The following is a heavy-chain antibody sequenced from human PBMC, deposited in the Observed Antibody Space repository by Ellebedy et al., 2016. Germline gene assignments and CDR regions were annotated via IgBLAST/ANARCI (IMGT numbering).Heavy chain of an antibody. J-gene: IGHJ4*02. Sequence: SLKISXAASGFNFDDYGMHWVRQAPGKGLEWVSSISWNSGSIGYGDSVKGRFTISRDNAKNSLYLQMNSLSAEDTAFYYCAKDRDRWSNFDYWGQGTLVTVSS. D-gene: IGHD4-23*01. CDR2: ISWNSGSI. V-gene: IGHV3-9*01. CDR3: AKDRDRWSNFDY. CDR1: GFNFDDYG.